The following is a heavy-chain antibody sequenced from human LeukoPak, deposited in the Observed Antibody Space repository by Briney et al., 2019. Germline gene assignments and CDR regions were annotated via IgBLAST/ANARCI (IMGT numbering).Heavy chain of an antibody. CDR2: IYHSGFA. Sequence: SETLSLTCNVSGGSINTNNYYWGWIRQPPGKGLEWIGSIYHSGFAYYNPSLKSRVTISVDLSRNQFSLKLSSVTAADTAVYYCARGHYDILTGYLLDYWGQGTLVTVSS. D-gene: IGHD3-9*01. J-gene: IGHJ4*02. V-gene: IGHV4-39*07. CDR3: ARGHYDILTGYLLDY. CDR1: GGSINTNNYY.